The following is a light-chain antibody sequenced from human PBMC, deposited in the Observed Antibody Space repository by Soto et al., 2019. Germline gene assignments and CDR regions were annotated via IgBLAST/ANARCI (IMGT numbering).Light chain of an antibody. CDR1: QSVSSRY. CDR3: QQYGGPLT. J-gene: IGKJ4*01. CDR2: GAS. V-gene: IGKV3-20*01. Sequence: ENVLTQSPGALSLSPEERATLSYRASQSVSSRYLAWYQQIPGQAPRLLIYGASSRATGIPDRFSGSGSGTDFTLAISRLEPEDFAVYYCQQYGGPLTFGGGTKVDI.